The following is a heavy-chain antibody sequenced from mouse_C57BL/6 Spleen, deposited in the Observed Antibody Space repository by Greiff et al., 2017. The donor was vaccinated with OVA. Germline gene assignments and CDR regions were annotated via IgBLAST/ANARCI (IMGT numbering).Heavy chain of an antibody. J-gene: IGHJ4*01. CDR3: ATPYGSNWGYAMDY. D-gene: IGHD4-1*01. Sequence: EVKLEESGGDLVKPGGSLKLSCAASGFTFSSYGMSWVRQTPDKRLEWVATISSGGSYTYYPDSVKGRFTISRDNAKNTLYLQMSSLKSEDTAMYYCATPYGSNWGYAMDYWGQGTSVTVSS. CDR1: GFTFSSYG. CDR2: ISSGGSYT. V-gene: IGHV5-6*02.